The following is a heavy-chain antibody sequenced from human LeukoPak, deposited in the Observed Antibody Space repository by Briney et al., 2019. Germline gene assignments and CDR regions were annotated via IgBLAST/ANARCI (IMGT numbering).Heavy chain of an antibody. CDR1: GFTFSSYA. V-gene: IGHV3-23*01. J-gene: IGHJ4*02. CDR2: ISGSGGST. D-gene: IGHD4-17*01. CDR3: AKTLHYGHFGKFDS. Sequence: PGGSLRLSCAASGFTFSSYAMSWVRQAPGKGLEWVSAISGSGGSTYYADSVKGRFTISRDNSKNTVYLQMNSLRAEDTAVYYCAKTLHYGHFGKFDSWGQGTLVTVSS.